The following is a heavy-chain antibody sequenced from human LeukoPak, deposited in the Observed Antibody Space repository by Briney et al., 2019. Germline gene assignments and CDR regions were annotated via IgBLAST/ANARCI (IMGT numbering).Heavy chain of an antibody. V-gene: IGHV3-53*01. D-gene: IGHD2-15*01. CDR3: ARAGADGSGASYFDY. CDR1: GFTVSSNY. J-gene: IGHJ4*02. Sequence: GGSLRLSCAASGFTVSSNYMSWVRQAPGKGLEWVSVIYSGGSTYYADSVKGRFTISRDNSKNTLYLQMNSLRAEDTAAYYCARAGADGSGASYFDYWGQGTLVTVSS. CDR2: IYSGGST.